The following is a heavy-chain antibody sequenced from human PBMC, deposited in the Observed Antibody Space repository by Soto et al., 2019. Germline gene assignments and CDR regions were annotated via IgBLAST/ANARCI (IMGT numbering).Heavy chain of an antibody. D-gene: IGHD6-13*01. CDR3: ARSYSSSWYVGWFDP. Sequence: SVKVSCKASGGTFSSYAISWVRQPPGQGLEWMGGIIPIFGTANYAQKFQGRVTITADESTSTAYMELSSLRSEDTAVYYCARSYSSSWYVGWFDPWGQGTLVTVSS. V-gene: IGHV1-69*13. CDR1: GGTFSSYA. J-gene: IGHJ5*02. CDR2: IIPIFGTA.